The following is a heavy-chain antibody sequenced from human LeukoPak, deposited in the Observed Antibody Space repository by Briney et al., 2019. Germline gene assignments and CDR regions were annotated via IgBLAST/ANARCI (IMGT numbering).Heavy chain of an antibody. Sequence: SQTLSLTCAISGDIFSSNSAAWNWIRQSPARGLEWLGRTYYRSKWYSDYAVSVKSRITINSDTSKNQFSLQLNSVTPEDTAVYYCVRGGFIAAAGLFDSWGQGTLVTVSS. CDR2: TYYRSKWYS. J-gene: IGHJ4*02. CDR3: VRGGFIAAAGLFDS. V-gene: IGHV6-1*01. CDR1: GDIFSSNSAA. D-gene: IGHD6-13*01.